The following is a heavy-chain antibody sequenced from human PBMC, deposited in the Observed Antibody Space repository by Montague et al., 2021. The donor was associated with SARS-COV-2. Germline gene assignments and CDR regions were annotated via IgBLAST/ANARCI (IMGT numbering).Heavy chain of an antibody. CDR2: MYYSRSS. D-gene: IGHD3-10*01. CDR3: ARDDIVLQGVTKGMDV. Sequence: SETLSLTCTVSGGSISSSNYYWGWLRQPPGKGLEWIWNMYYSRSSYSYLSLKSRVTMSIDTSKNQFSLKLSSVTAADTAVYSCARDDIVLQGVTKGMDVWGQGTTVTVSS. V-gene: IGHV4-39*07. J-gene: IGHJ6*02. CDR1: GGSISSSNYY.